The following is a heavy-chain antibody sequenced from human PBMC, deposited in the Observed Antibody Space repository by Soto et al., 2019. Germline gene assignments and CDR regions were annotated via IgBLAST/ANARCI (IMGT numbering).Heavy chain of an antibody. V-gene: IGHV3-13*01. CDR3: ARGGVEGVTWNWFDT. J-gene: IGHJ5*02. CDR1: GFTFSSHD. D-gene: IGHD3-16*01. Sequence: EVQLVESGGGLVQPGGSLRLSCTASGFTFSSHDMHWVRQVTGKGLEWVSGIESEGDAKYLASVKGRFSISREHAKNSLHLQINSQRAEDTAVYYCARGGVEGVTWNWFDTWGQVTLGTVSS. CDR2: IESEGDA.